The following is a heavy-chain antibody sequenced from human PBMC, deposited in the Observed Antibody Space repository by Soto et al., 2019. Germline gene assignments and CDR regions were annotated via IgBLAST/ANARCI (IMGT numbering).Heavy chain of an antibody. V-gene: IGHV4-30-4*01. J-gene: IGHJ4*01. CDR2: IYYSGST. D-gene: IGHD4-17*01. CDR3: ARALTVTTRYFDY. CDR1: GGSISSGDYY. Sequence: SETLSLTCTVSGGSISSGDYYWSWIRQPPGKGLEWIGYIYYSGSTYYNPSLKSRVTISVDTSKNQFSLKLSSVTAADTAVYYCARALTVTTRYFDYWGHGTLVTVSS.